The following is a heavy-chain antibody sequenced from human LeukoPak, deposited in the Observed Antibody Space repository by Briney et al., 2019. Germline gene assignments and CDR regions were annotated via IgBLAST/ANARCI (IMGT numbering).Heavy chain of an antibody. CDR2: IRSKAYGGTK. V-gene: IGHV3-49*03. CDR3: TRERIAVAAPHDAFDI. Sequence: GGSLRLSCTASGFTFGDYAMSWFRQAPGKGLEWVGFIRSKAYGGTKEYAASVKGRFTISRDDSKSIAYLQMNSLKTEDTAVYYCTRERIAVAAPHDAFDIWGQGTMVTVSP. D-gene: IGHD6-19*01. CDR1: GFTFGDYA. J-gene: IGHJ3*02.